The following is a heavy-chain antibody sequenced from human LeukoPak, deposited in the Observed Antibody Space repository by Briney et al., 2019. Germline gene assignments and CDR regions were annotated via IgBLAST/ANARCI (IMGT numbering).Heavy chain of an antibody. V-gene: IGHV1-8*01. CDR2: LNSNSGNT. Sequence: GASVEVSCKASGYTFTSYDINWVRQATGQGLEWMGWLNSNSGNTGYAQKFQGRVTMTRNTSISTAYMELSSLRSKDTAVYYCARAFGWLNAFDIWGQGTMVTISP. J-gene: IGHJ3*02. CDR1: GYTFTSYD. CDR3: ARAFGWLNAFDI. D-gene: IGHD3-9*01.